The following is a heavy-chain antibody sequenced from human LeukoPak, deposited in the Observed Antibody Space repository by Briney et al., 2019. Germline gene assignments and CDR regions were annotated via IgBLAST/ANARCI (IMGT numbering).Heavy chain of an antibody. CDR1: GGSISSGSYY. Sequence: SETLSLTCTVSGGSISSGSYYWSWIRQPAGKGLEWIGYIYYSGSTNYNPSLKSRVTISVDTSKNQFSLKLSSVTAADTAVYYCARSRRGTYYMDVWGKGTTVTISS. V-gene: IGHV4-61*10. CDR3: ARSRRGTYYMDV. D-gene: IGHD1-14*01. CDR2: IYYSGST. J-gene: IGHJ6*03.